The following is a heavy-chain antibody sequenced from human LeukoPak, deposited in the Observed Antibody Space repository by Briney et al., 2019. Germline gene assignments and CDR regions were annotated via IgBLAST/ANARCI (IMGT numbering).Heavy chain of an antibody. CDR3: ARVPRLRLGELSFFFGVDY. D-gene: IGHD3-16*02. Sequence: SETLSLTCTVSGGSISSYYWSWIRQPPGKGLEWIGYIYYSGSTNYNPSLKSRVTISVDTSKNQFSLKLSSVTAADTAVYYCARVPRLRLGELSFFFGVDYWGQGTLVTVSS. CDR1: GGSISSYY. J-gene: IGHJ4*02. V-gene: IGHV4-59*01. CDR2: IYYSGST.